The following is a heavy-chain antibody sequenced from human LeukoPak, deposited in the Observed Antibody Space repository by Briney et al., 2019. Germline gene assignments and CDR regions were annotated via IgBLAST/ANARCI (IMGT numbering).Heavy chain of an antibody. Sequence: GGSLRLSCAGSGFTFSAYGMHWVRQAPGKGLEYVSAISSNGGRTYYADSVKDRFTISRDNSKNTLYLQMGSLRTEDTAVYYCARDSTTMVRGLITDWGQGALVTVSS. CDR1: GFTFSAYG. D-gene: IGHD3-10*01. CDR3: ARDSTTMVRGLITD. J-gene: IGHJ4*02. CDR2: ISSNGGRT. V-gene: IGHV3-64*02.